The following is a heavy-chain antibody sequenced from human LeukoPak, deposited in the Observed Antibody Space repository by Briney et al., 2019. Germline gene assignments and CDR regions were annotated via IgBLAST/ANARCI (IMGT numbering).Heavy chain of an antibody. CDR1: GFAFTTYA. CDR2: IDGIGGST. J-gene: IGHJ4*02. CDR3: AKDAGVAGRIRAFDY. V-gene: IGHV3-23*01. D-gene: IGHD6-19*01. Sequence: GGSLRLSCEASGFAFTTYAMTWVRQAPGKGLEWVSLIDGIGGSTNYANSVKGRFTISRDNSKNTLYLHMNSLRAEDTAVYYCAKDAGVAGRIRAFDYWGQGTLVTVSS.